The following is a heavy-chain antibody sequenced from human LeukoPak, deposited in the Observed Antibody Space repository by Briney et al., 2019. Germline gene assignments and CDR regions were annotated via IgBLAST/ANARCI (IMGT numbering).Heavy chain of an antibody. J-gene: IGHJ4*02. D-gene: IGHD2-2*01. CDR1: GFTFGDYA. Sequence: GGSLRLSCTASGFTFGDYAMTWVRQAPGKGLEWVSYISSSSSPIYYADSVKGRFTTSRDNAKNSLYLQMNSLRAEDTAVYYCARHFCSSTGCSNWGQGTLVTVSS. CDR2: ISSSSSPI. V-gene: IGHV3-48*01. CDR3: ARHFCSSTGCSN.